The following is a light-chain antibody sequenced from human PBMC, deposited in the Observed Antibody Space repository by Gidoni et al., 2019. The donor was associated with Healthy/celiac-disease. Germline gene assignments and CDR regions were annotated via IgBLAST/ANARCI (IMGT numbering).Light chain of an antibody. Sequence: DIQMTQSPSTLSASVGDRVTITCRASQSISSWLDWYQQKPGKAPKLLIYDASSLESGVPSRFSGSGSGTEFTLTISSLQPDDFATYYCQQYNSYSPNTFGQGTKLEIK. CDR2: DAS. V-gene: IGKV1-5*01. CDR1: QSISSW. J-gene: IGKJ2*01. CDR3: QQYNSYSPNT.